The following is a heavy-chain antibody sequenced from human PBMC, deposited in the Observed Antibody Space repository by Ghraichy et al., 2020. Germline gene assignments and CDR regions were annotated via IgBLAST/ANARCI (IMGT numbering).Heavy chain of an antibody. CDR3: ARGNYIVDLHKEVAPPPFFDY. Sequence: SETLSLTCAVYGGSFSDYYWSWIRQPPGKGLEWIGAINHSGSTIYSPSLRSRVTISVDTSMNQFSLKLSSVTAADTAVYYCARGNYIVDLHKEVAPPPFFDYWDQGTLVTVSS. CDR2: INHSGST. V-gene: IGHV4-34*01. J-gene: IGHJ4*02. D-gene: IGHD2-15*01. CDR1: GGSFSDYY.